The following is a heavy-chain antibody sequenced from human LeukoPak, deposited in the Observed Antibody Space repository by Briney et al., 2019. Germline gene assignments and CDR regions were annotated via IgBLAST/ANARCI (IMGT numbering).Heavy chain of an antibody. D-gene: IGHD3-10*01. CDR3: ARGPQHYYGSGTYYTSFDY. CDR1: GGSISSGGYY. V-gene: IGHV4-30-2*01. J-gene: IGHJ4*02. Sequence: SQTLSLTCTVSGGSISSGGYYWNWIRQPPGKGLEWIGYIYHSGSTYYNPSLKSRVTISVDRSKNQFSLKLSSVTAADTAVYYCARGPQHYYGSGTYYTSFDYWGQGTLVTVSS. CDR2: IYHSGST.